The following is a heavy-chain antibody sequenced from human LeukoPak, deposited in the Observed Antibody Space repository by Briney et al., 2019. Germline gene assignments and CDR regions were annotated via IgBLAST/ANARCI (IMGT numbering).Heavy chain of an antibody. Sequence: ASVKVSCKASGYTFTSYYMHWVRQAPGQGLEWTGIINPSGGSTSYAQKFQGRVTMTRDTSTSTVYMELSSLRSEDTAVYYCARRDSEDYFDYWGQGTLVTVSS. CDR1: GYTFTSYY. D-gene: IGHD3/OR15-3a*01. CDR3: ARRDSEDYFDY. J-gene: IGHJ4*02. CDR2: INPSGGST. V-gene: IGHV1-46*01.